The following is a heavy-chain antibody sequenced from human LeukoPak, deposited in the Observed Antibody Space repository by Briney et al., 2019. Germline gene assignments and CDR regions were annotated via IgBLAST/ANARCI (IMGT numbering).Heavy chain of an antibody. D-gene: IGHD3-10*01. CDR1: GYTFTSYG. J-gene: IGHJ6*03. CDR3: ARGPPVLLWFGELLPHYYYYYMDV. V-gene: IGHV1-18*01. Sequence: ASVKVSCKASGYTFTSYGISWVRQAPGQGLEWMGWISAYNGNTNYAQKLQGRVTMTTDTSTSTVYMELSSLGSEDTAVYYCARGPPVLLWFGELLPHYYYYYMDVWGKGTTVTISS. CDR2: ISAYNGNT.